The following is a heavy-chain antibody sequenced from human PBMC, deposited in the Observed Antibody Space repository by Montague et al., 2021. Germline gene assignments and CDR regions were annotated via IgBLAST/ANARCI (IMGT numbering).Heavy chain of an antibody. J-gene: IGHJ5*02. V-gene: IGHV4-39*07. CDR2: IYYSGNS. Sequence: ETLSLTCTVSGASITSNIYYWGWIRQSPGKGLEWIGSIYYSGNSFYLPSLKSRITMAVDTSKNQFSLKLSSVTAADTAIYYCARVFSSWYVGWFDPWGQGTLVTVSS. D-gene: IGHD6-13*01. CDR1: GASITSNIYY. CDR3: ARVFSSWYVGWFDP.